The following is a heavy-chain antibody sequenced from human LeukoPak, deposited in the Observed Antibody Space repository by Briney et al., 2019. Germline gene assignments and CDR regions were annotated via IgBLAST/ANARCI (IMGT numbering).Heavy chain of an antibody. J-gene: IGHJ5*02. D-gene: IGHD2-2*01. CDR2: IYYSGST. CDR1: GVSISSTSNQ. V-gene: IGHV4-39*07. Sequence: SETLSLTCTVSGVSISSTSNQWGWLRQPPGKGLEWIGSIYYSGSTYNIPSLKSRVTISVDRSKNQFSLRLRSVTAADTAVYYCARELGYCSSTSCYSQGWFDPWGQGTLVTVSS. CDR3: ARELGYCSSTSCYSQGWFDP.